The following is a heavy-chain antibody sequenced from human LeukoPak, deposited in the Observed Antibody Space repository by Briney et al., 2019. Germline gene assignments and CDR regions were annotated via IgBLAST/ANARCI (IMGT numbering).Heavy chain of an antibody. CDR1: GGSISSYY. CDR3: AREISKYDGNSALDY. Sequence: SETLSLTCTVSGGSISSYYWSWIRQPPGKGLEWIGYIYYSGSTNYNPSLKSRVTISVDTSKNQFSLKLSSVTAADTAVYYCAREISKYDGNSALDYWGQGTLVTVSS. J-gene: IGHJ4*02. V-gene: IGHV4-59*01. CDR2: IYYSGST. D-gene: IGHD4-23*01.